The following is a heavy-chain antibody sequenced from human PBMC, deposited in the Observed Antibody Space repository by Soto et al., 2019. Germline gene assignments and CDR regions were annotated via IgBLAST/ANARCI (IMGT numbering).Heavy chain of an antibody. V-gene: IGHV4-31*03. J-gene: IGHJ5*01. CDR1: GGSIISGGYY. Sequence: LSLTCTVSGGSIISGGYYWSWIRQHPGKGLEWIGYIYYSGSTYYNPSLKSRVTISVDTSKNQFSLKLSSVTAADTAVYYCARDTDSGWFDYWGQGTLVTVSS. CDR2: IYYSGST. D-gene: IGHD6-19*01. CDR3: ARDTDSGWFDY.